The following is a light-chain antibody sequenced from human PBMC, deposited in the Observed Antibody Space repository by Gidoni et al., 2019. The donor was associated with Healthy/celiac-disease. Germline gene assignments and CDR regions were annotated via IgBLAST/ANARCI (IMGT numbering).Light chain of an antibody. CDR3: QQYGSSPPLT. CDR2: GAS. V-gene: IGKV3-20*01. CDR1: QSVSSSY. Sequence: DIVLTRSPGTLPLSPGERATLSCRASQSVSSSYLAWYQQKPVQAPRLRIYGASSRATGIPDRFSGSGSGTDFTLTISRLEPEDFAVYYCQQYGSSPPLTFGGGTKVEIK. J-gene: IGKJ4*01.